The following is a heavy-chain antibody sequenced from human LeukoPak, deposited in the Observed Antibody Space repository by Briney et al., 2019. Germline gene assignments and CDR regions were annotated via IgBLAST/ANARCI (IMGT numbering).Heavy chain of an antibody. V-gene: IGHV1-2*02. CDR3: ARDLNSMVRGVIWFDP. CDR1: GYTFTSYG. D-gene: IGHD3-10*01. J-gene: IGHJ5*02. CDR2: INPNNGGT. Sequence: ASVKVSCKASGYTFTSYGISWVRQAPGQGLEWIGWINPNNGGTNYAQQFQGRVTMTRDTSISTAYMELSRLRSDDTAVYYCARDLNSMVRGVIWFDPWGQGTLVTVSS.